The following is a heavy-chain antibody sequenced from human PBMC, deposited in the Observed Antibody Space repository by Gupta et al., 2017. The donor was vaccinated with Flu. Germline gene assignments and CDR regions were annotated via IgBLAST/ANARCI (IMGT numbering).Heavy chain of an antibody. CDR2: TYYRSKWYN. D-gene: IGHD6-13*01. J-gene: IGHJ6*02. CDR1: GDSVSSYSAA. CDR3: ARRGPAAGSRLSGMDV. V-gene: IGHV6-1*01. Sequence: QVQLQQSGPGLVKPSQTLSLTCAISGDSVSSYSAAWNWIRQSPSRGLEWLGRTYYRSKWYNDYAVSVKSRITINPETSKNQFSLQLNSVTPEDTGGYYCARRGPAAGSRLSGMDVWGQGTTVTVSS.